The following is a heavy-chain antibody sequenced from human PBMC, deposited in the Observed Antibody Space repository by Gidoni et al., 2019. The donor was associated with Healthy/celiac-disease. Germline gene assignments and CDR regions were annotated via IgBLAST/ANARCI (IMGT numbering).Heavy chain of an antibody. CDR3: ARGTLGGVVVPAAKKLGVVIYFDY. D-gene: IGHD2-2*01. CDR1: GDSVSSNRAA. V-gene: IGHV6-1*01. CDR2: TYYRSKWYN. J-gene: IGHJ4*02. Sequence: QVQLPQSGPGLVKPSQTLSLTCAISGDSVSSNRAAWNWIRQSPARGREWLGRTYYRSKWYNYYAVSVKSRITINPDTSKNQFSLQLNSVTPEDTAVDYCARGTLGGVVVPAAKKLGVVIYFDYWGQGTLVTVSS.